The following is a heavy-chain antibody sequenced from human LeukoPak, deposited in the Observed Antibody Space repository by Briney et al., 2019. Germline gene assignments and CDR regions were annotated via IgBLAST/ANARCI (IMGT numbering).Heavy chain of an antibody. V-gene: IGHV4-39*01. Sequence: SETLSLTCTVSGDSISSSTYYWGWIRQPPGKGLEWIGGIYYSGSTYYNPSLKSRVTMSVDTSKNQFSLKLSSVTAADTAVYYCARRGSYYRVDYWGQGTLVTVSS. CDR2: IYYSGST. D-gene: IGHD1-26*01. CDR1: GDSISSSTYY. CDR3: ARRGSYYRVDY. J-gene: IGHJ4*02.